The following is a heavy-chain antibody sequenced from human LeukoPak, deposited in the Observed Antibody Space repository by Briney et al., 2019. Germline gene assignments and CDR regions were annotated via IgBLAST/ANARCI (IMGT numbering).Heavy chain of an antibody. Sequence: SETLSLTCTVSGYSISSGYYWGWIRQPPGKGLEWIGSIYHSGSTYYNPSLKSRVTISVDTSKNQFSLKLSSVTAADTAVYYCARFGDTIVVVPAAMPRFRYMDVWGKGTTVTVSS. CDR1: GYSISSGYY. V-gene: IGHV4-38-2*02. J-gene: IGHJ6*03. CDR3: ARFGDTIVVVPAAMPRFRYMDV. D-gene: IGHD2-2*01. CDR2: IYHSGST.